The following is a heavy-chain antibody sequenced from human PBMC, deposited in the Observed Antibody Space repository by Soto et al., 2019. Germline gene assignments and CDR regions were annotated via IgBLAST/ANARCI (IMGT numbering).Heavy chain of an antibody. Sequence: SETLSLTCTVSGGSISSGGYYWSWIRQHPGKGLEWIGYIYYSGSTYYNPSLKSRVTISVDTSKNQFSLKLSSVTAADTAVYYCARDSKIGTTHAFDIWGQGTMVT. J-gene: IGHJ3*02. CDR3: ARDSKIGTTHAFDI. CDR1: GGSISSGGYY. V-gene: IGHV4-31*03. D-gene: IGHD4-17*01. CDR2: IYYSGST.